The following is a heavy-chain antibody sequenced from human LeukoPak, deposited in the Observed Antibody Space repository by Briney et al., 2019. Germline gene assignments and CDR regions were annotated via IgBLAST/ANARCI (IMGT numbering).Heavy chain of an antibody. Sequence: SETLSLTCTVSGGSISSSSYYWGWIRQPPGKGLEWIGSIYYSGSTYHNPSLKSRVTISVDTSKNQFSLKLSSVTAADTAVYYCARQKLGVPAAVDYWGQGTLVTVSS. D-gene: IGHD2-2*01. CDR3: ARQKLGVPAAVDY. J-gene: IGHJ4*02. V-gene: IGHV4-39*01. CDR2: IYYSGST. CDR1: GGSISSSSYY.